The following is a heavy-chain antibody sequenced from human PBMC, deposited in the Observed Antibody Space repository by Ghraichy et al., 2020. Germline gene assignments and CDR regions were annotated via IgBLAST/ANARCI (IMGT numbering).Heavy chain of an antibody. Sequence: SETLSLTCTVSGGSFSSDCYYWIWLPQPPGKGLAWIRNIYDSGSTNYNPSLKSRVTISVDTSKNQFSMKLSSVTAADTAVYHCARGSSSWYNFDYWGQGTLVTVSS. CDR1: GGSFSSDCYY. V-gene: IGHV4-61*01. D-gene: IGHD6-13*01. CDR2: IYDSGST. CDR3: ARGSSSWYNFDY. J-gene: IGHJ4*02.